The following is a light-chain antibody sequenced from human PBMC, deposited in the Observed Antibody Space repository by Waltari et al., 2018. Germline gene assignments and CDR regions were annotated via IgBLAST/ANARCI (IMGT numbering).Light chain of an antibody. V-gene: IGKV1-16*02. Sequence: DIQMTQPPSSLSSSVGDRVTITCRASQGISKYLAWFQQKPGKPPKSLIYAASSLQSGVPSKFSGSGSGTDFTLTISSLQPEDFATYYCQQYNSYPLTFGGGTKVEIK. CDR2: AAS. CDR1: QGISKY. J-gene: IGKJ4*02. CDR3: QQYNSYPLT.